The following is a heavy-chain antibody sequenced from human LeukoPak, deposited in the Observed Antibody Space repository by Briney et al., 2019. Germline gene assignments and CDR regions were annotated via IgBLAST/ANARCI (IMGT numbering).Heavy chain of an antibody. CDR3: AKFNIVVVPAAAFEY. CDR2: ISSSGSTT. J-gene: IGHJ4*02. D-gene: IGHD2-2*01. CDR1: GFTFSSYA. Sequence: GGSLRLSCAVSGFTFSSYAMSWVRQAPGRGLEWVSGISSSGSTTYYADSVKGRFTISRDNSKNTLYLQMNSLRAEDTATYYCAKFNIVVVPAAAFEYWGQGTLVTVSS. V-gene: IGHV3-23*01.